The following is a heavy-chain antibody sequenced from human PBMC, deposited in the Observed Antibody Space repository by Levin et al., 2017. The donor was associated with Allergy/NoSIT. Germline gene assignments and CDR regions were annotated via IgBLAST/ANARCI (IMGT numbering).Heavy chain of an antibody. CDR1: GDSVTRTSSY. J-gene: IGHJ6*02. V-gene: IGHV4-39*01. Sequence: SQTLSLTCSVSGDSVTRTSSYWGWIRQPPGKGLEWIGSIHYSGSTYYNPSLKSRVTVSVDTSKNQFSLRLTSLTSPDTAACYCARLNYTDSLNFHGMDVWGQGTTVTVSS. CDR3: ARLNYTDSLNFHGMDV. D-gene: IGHD4-17*01. CDR2: IHYSGST.